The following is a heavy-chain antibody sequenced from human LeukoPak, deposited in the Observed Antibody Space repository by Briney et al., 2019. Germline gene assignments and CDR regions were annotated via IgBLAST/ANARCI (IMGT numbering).Heavy chain of an antibody. D-gene: IGHD3-22*01. CDR1: GFTFSSYS. CDR3: ARARMIAEMDYYYYMDV. J-gene: IGHJ6*03. Sequence: PGGSLRLSCAASGFTFSSYSMNWVRQAPGKGLEWVSSISSSISYIYYADSVKGRFTISRDNAKNSLYLQMNSLRAEDTAVYYCARARMIAEMDYYYYMDVWGKGTTVTVSS. V-gene: IGHV3-21*01. CDR2: ISSSISYI.